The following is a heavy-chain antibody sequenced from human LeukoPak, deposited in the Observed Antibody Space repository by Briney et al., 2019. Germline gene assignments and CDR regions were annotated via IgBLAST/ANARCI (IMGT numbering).Heavy chain of an antibody. CDR2: IRYDGSNK. J-gene: IGHJ4*02. Sequence: QPGGSLRLSCAASGFTFSSYGMHWVRQAPGKGLEWVAFIRYDGSNKYYADSVKGRFTISRDNSKNTLYLQMNGLRAEDTAVYYCAKAPYYYDSSGPDYWGQGTLVTVSS. D-gene: IGHD3-22*01. CDR3: AKAPYYYDSSGPDY. CDR1: GFTFSSYG. V-gene: IGHV3-30*02.